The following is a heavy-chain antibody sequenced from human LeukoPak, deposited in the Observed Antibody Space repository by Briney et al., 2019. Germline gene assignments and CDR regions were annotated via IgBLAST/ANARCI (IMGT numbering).Heavy chain of an antibody. CDR3: ARDSSGYSSS. V-gene: IGHV3-11*01. J-gene: IGHJ4*02. CDR2: ISSSGSTI. CDR1: GFTFSDYY. Sequence: GGSLRLSCAASGFTFSDYYMTWIRQAPGKGLEWLSYISSSGSTIHYADFVKGRFTISRDNAKNSLYLQMDSLRAEDTAVYYCARDSSGYSSSWGQGTLVTVPS. D-gene: IGHD5-12*01.